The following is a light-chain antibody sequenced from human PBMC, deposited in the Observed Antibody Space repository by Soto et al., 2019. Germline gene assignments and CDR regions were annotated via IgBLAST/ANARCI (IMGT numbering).Light chain of an antibody. CDR3: QQYNNWPPIT. V-gene: IGKV3D-15*01. Sequence: EIVMTQSPATLSVSPGERATLSCRASQSVSSYLAWYQQKPGQAPRLLIYDTSDRATGIPARFSGSGSGTEFTLIISSLQSEDFAVYYCQQYNNWPPITFGQGTRLEIK. CDR1: QSVSSY. CDR2: DTS. J-gene: IGKJ5*01.